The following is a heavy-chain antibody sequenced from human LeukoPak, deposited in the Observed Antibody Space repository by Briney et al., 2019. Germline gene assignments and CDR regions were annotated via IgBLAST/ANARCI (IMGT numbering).Heavy chain of an antibody. Sequence: GGALRLSCAASGFTFSSFSMNWVRQAPGKGLEWISYITSSSSSTYYADSVKGRFTISRDNAKNSLYLQMNSLRAEDTAVYYCARVIGSYGDSAYWGQGTLVTVSS. J-gene: IGHJ4*02. V-gene: IGHV3-48*04. CDR2: ITSSSSST. D-gene: IGHD4-17*01. CDR3: ARVIGSYGDSAY. CDR1: GFTFSSFS.